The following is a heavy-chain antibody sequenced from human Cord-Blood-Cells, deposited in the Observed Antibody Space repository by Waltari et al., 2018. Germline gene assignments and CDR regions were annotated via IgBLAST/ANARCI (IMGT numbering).Heavy chain of an antibody. CDR3: ARYSGSSHYYYYYMDV. J-gene: IGHJ6*03. Sequence: QVQLVQSGAEVKKPGSSVKVSCKASGGTFSSYAISWVQQAPGQGVEWMVRIIPMLGMANDAQKFQGRVTITADKSTSTAYMELSSLRSEDTAVYYCARYSGSSHYYYYYMDVWGKGTTVTVSS. D-gene: IGHD1-26*01. V-gene: IGHV1-69*09. CDR1: GGTFSSYA. CDR2: IIPMLGMA.